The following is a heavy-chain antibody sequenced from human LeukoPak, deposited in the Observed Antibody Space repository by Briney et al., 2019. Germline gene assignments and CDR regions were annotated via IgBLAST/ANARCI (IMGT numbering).Heavy chain of an antibody. D-gene: IGHD1-26*01. CDR1: GGSISSGDYY. J-gene: IGHJ5*02. V-gene: IGHV4-30-4*01. CDR3: ARREWEPPGEVWFDP. Sequence: SETLSLTCTVSGGSISSGDYYWSWIRQPPGKGLEWIGYIYYSGSTYYNPSLKSRVTISVDTSKNQFSLKLSSVTAADTAVYYCARREWEPPGEVWFDPWGQGTLVTVSS. CDR2: IYYSGST.